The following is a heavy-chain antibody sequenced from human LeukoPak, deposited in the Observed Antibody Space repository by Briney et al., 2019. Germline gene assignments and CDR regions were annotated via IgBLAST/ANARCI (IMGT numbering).Heavy chain of an antibody. CDR3: ARGTYSSSRCDVFDM. J-gene: IGHJ3*02. CDR1: GFSLSNYPA. V-gene: IGHV3-30-3*01. D-gene: IGHD6-13*01. CDR2: VSPDGNSK. Sequence: SGGSLRLSCIVSGFSLSNYPAMHWVRQAPGKGLEWVAAVSPDGNSKYYTDSVKGRFTISRDLSRDALYLEMNSLRPEGTALYYCARGTYSSSRCDVFDMWGQGTMVTVSS.